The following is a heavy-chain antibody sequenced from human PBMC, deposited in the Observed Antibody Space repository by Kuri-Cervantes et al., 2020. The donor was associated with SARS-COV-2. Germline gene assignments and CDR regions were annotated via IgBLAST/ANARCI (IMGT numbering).Heavy chain of an antibody. D-gene: IGHD5-24*01. V-gene: IGHV4-34*01. CDR1: GGSFSGYY. CDR2: INHSGST. Sequence: ESLKISCAVYGGSFSGYYWSWIRQPPGKGLEWIGEINHSGSTNYNPSLKSRVTISVDTSKNQFSLKLSSVTAADTAVYYCARILLGWRWLQATVGAPFDYWGQGTLVTVSS. CDR3: ARILLGWRWLQATVGAPFDY. J-gene: IGHJ4*02.